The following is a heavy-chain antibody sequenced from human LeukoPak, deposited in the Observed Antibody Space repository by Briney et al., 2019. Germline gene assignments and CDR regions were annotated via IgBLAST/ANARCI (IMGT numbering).Heavy chain of an antibody. V-gene: IGHV3-48*03. J-gene: IGHJ4*02. D-gene: IGHD5-18*01. CDR3: AKLRYSYGSNFDY. Sequence: GGSLRLSCAASGFTFSSYETNWVRQAPGKGLEWVSYISSSGSTIYYADSVKGRFTISRDDSRTTLYLQLNSLRAEDTAVYYCAKLRYSYGSNFDYWGQGTLVTVSS. CDR2: ISSSGSTI. CDR1: GFTFSSYE.